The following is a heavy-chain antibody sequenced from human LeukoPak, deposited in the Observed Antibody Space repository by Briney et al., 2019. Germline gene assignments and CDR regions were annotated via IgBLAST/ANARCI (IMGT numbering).Heavy chain of an antibody. CDR3: ARAGLRFLEWLPPLYYYYGMDV. Sequence: SETLSLTCAVYGGSFSGYYWSWIRQPPGKGLEWIGEINHSGSTNYNPSLKSRVTISVHTSKNQFSLKLSSVTAADTAVYYCARAGLRFLEWLPPLYYYYGMDVWGQGTTVTVSS. CDR2: INHSGST. D-gene: IGHD3-3*01. J-gene: IGHJ6*02. CDR1: GGSFSGYY. V-gene: IGHV4-34*01.